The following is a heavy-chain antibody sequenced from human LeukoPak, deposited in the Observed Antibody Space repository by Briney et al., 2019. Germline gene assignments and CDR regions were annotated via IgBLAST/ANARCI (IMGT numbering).Heavy chain of an antibody. D-gene: IGHD1-1*01. CDR2: ISSTSSYI. CDR1: GFIFSSYT. J-gene: IGHJ6*03. Sequence: GGSLRLSCAASGFIFSSYTINWVRQAPGKGLEWLSSISSTSSYIYYADSVKGRFTLSRDNAKNSLYLQMNSLTAGDTAVYYCARGPPRGKYYYMDVWGKGTTVTVSS. V-gene: IGHV3-21*01. CDR3: ARGPPRGKYYYMDV.